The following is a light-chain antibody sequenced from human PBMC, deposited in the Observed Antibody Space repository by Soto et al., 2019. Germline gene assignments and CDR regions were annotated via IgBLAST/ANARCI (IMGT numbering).Light chain of an antibody. J-gene: IGKJ3*01. CDR2: WAS. CDR1: QTIFYTSSNKNY. CDR3: QQYYSTPFT. Sequence: DIVLTQSPDSLAVSLGERATIHCKSSQTIFYTSSNKNYLAWYQQRPGQPPKLLIYWASDRESGVPNRFSGSGSGTDFTLTISGLQAEDVAVYYCQQYYSTPFTFVPGTRLDIK. V-gene: IGKV4-1*01.